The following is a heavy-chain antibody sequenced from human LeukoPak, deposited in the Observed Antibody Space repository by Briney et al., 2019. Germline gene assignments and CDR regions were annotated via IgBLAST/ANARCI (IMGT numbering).Heavy chain of an antibody. CDR2: ISDDGSSK. CDR3: ARSPLSYLFDY. V-gene: IGHV3-30-3*01. Sequence: GGSLRLSCAASGFTFSNYPMHWVRQAPGKGLEWVALISDDGSSKFYSDSVKGRFTIPRDNSKNTLYQQMNSLRPEDTAVYYCARSPLSYLFDYWGQGTLVTVSS. CDR1: GFTFSNYP. J-gene: IGHJ4*02.